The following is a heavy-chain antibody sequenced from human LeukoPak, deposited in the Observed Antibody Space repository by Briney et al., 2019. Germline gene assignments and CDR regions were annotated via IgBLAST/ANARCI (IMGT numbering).Heavy chain of an antibody. Sequence: PGGSLRLSCAASGFTVRSNYMSWVRQAPGKGLEWVSVIYSGGSTYYADSVKGRFTISRDNSKKTLYLQMNSLRAEDTAVYYCARVATLPLYYFDYWGQGTLVTVSS. CDR3: ARVATLPLYYFDY. CDR2: IYSGGST. J-gene: IGHJ4*02. CDR1: GFTVRSNY. D-gene: IGHD3-16*01. V-gene: IGHV3-53*01.